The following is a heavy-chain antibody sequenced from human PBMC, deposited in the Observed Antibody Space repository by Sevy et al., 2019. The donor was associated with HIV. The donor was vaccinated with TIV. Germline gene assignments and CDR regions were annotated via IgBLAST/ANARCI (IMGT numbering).Heavy chain of an antibody. Sequence: ASVKVSCKASGYTFTDYYMHSVRQAPGQGLEWMGWINPNSGGTKYAQNFQGRVTMTRDTSISTTYMELSRLRSDDTGVYYCVRAAHIVVASYYYVMDVWGQGTTVTVSS. CDR3: VRAAHIVVASYYYVMDV. V-gene: IGHV1-2*02. CDR2: INPNSGGT. CDR1: GYTFTDYY. D-gene: IGHD2-21*01. J-gene: IGHJ6*02.